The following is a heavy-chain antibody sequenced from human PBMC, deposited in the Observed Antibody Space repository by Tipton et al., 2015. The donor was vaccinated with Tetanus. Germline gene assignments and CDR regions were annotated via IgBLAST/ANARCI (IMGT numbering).Heavy chain of an antibody. V-gene: IGHV3-23*01. Sequence: SLRLSCAASGFTSESHYMHWVRQAPGKGLEWVSGISGSGATTYYEDSVKGRFTISRDNPKNMLYLQMNSLRAEDTAVYYCAKDRAAGGPGASWGQGTLVTVSS. CDR1: GFTSESHY. D-gene: IGHD6-13*01. CDR2: ISGSGATT. CDR3: AKDRAAGGPGAS. J-gene: IGHJ5*02.